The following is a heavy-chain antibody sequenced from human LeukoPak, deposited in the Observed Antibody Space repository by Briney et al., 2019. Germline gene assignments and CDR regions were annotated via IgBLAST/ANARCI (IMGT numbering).Heavy chain of an antibody. D-gene: IGHD3-22*01. V-gene: IGHV4-61*02. Sequence: SQTLSLTCTVSGGSISSGSYYWSWIRQPAGKGLEWIGRIYTSGSTNYNPSLKSRVTISVDTSKNQFSLKLSSVTAADTAVYYCARVVTMSYFDYWGQGTLVTVSS. CDR1: GGSISSGSYY. J-gene: IGHJ4*02. CDR3: ARVVTMSYFDY. CDR2: IYTSGST.